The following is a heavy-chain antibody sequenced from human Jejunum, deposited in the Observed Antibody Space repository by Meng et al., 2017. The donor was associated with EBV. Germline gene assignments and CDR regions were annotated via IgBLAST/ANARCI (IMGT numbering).Heavy chain of an antibody. CDR3: ARVVDYYERSGYPDF. CDR2: IYYSGNT. V-gene: IGHV4-61*01. Sequence: QVQLQESGPGLVKPLETLSLTCTVSGGSVSTASYYWSWIRQSPGKGLEWIGYIYYSGNTNYNPSLKSRATITVDTSKNQFSLKLSSVTAADTAVYYCARVVDYYERSGYPDFWGQGTLVTVSS. J-gene: IGHJ4*02. CDR1: GGSVSTASYY. D-gene: IGHD3-22*01.